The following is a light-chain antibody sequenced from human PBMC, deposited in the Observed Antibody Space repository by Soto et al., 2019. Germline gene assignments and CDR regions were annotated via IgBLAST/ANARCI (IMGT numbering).Light chain of an antibody. V-gene: IGKV3-20*01. Sequence: EIVLTQSPGTLSLSPGERATLSCRAGQSLISNYLAWYQQKPGLAPRLLIYGASNRATGVPDRFSGSGSGTDFTLTITRLEPEDFAVYYCQQYDSSPFNFGPGTKVDIK. CDR1: QSLISNY. J-gene: IGKJ3*01. CDR3: QQYDSSPFN. CDR2: GAS.